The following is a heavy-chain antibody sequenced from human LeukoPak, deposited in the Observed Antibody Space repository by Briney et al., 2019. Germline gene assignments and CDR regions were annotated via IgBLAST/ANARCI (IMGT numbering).Heavy chain of an antibody. Sequence: PSETLSLTCTVSGGSISSNGYYWGWIRHPPGKGLEWIGSFYYTGSTFYSPSLKSRVTISVDTSKNQFSLKLSSVTAADTVVYYCARVDSSSWYFDYWGQGTLVTVSS. CDR2: FYYTGST. D-gene: IGHD6-13*01. CDR1: GGSISSNGYY. J-gene: IGHJ4*02. V-gene: IGHV4-39*07. CDR3: ARVDSSSWYFDY.